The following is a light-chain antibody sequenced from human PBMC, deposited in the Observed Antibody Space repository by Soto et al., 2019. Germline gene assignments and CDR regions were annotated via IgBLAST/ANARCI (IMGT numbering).Light chain of an antibody. J-gene: IGLJ3*02. CDR3: SSSTTTTSLVV. Sequence: QSVLTQPASVSGSPGQSITISCTGTSSDIGDYNYVSWYQQYPGKVPKLVIYDVSHRPSGVSNRFSGSKSGNTASLTISGLQAEDEADYYSSSSTTTTSLVVFGGGTKLTVL. V-gene: IGLV2-14*01. CDR2: DVS. CDR1: SSDIGDYNY.